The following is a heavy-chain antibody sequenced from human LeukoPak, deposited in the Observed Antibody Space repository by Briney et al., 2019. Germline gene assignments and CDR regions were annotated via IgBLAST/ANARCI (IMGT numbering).Heavy chain of an antibody. CDR3: ATGYSSGWYQVYFDY. CDR2: FDPEDGET. J-gene: IGHJ4*02. V-gene: IGHV1-24*01. Sequence: ASVKVSCKVSGYTLTELSMHWVRQAPGKGLEWMGGFDPEDGETIYAQKFQGRVTMTEDTSTNTAYMELSSLRSEDTAVYYCATGYSSGWYQVYFDYWGQGTLVTVSS. D-gene: IGHD6-19*01. CDR1: GYTLTELS.